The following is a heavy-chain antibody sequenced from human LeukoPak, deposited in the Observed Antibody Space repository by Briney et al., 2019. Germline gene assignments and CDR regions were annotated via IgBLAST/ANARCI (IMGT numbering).Heavy chain of an antibody. Sequence: ASVKVSCKASGYTFTSCDINWVRQATGQGLEWMGWMNPNSGNTGYAQKFQGRVTMTRNTSISTAYMELSSLRSEDTAVYYCARGKSLNYYYGMDVWVHGTTVTVSS. CDR2: MNPNSGNT. CDR1: GYTFTSCD. CDR3: ARGKSLNYYYGMDV. J-gene: IGHJ6*02. V-gene: IGHV1-8*01.